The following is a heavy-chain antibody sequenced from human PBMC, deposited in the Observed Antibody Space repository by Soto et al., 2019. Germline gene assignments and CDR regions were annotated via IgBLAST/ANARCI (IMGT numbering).Heavy chain of an antibody. D-gene: IGHD3-16*01. CDR3: ARDHRIGCAFDI. J-gene: IGHJ3*02. V-gene: IGHV4-31*03. CDR2: IFYSGST. Sequence: QVQLQESGPGLLKPSQTLSLTCLVSGGSINSGGYYWSWLRQYPGKGLEWLGYIFYSGSTSYNPSLKSRLNIALDTSQSQFSLELTSVAAADTAVYYCARDHRIGCAFDIWVRGTMVTVSS. CDR1: GGSINSGGYY.